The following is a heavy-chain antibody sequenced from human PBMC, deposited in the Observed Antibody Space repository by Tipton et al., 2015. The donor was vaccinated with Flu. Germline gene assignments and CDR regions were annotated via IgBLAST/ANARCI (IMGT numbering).Heavy chain of an antibody. V-gene: IGHV4-59*01. Sequence: TLSLTCTVSGGSISSYYWSWIRQPPGKGLEWIGYIYYSGSTNYNPSLKSRVTISVDTSKNQFSLKLSSVTAADTAVYYCARGSGSSWSYYYYGMDVWGQGTTVTVSS. CDR3: ARGSGSSWSYYYYGMDV. J-gene: IGHJ6*02. CDR2: IYYSGST. CDR1: GGSISSYY. D-gene: IGHD6-13*01.